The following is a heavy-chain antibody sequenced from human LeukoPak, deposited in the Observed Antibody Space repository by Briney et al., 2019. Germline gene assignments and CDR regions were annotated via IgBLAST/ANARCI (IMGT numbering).Heavy chain of an antibody. Sequence: GGSLRLSCAASGFTFSSYAVSWVRQAPGKGLEWVSAISGSGGSTYYADSVKGRFTISRDNSKNTLYLQMNSLRAEDTAVYYCAKVGTGDSSGYYILAADYWGQGTLVTVSS. CDR2: ISGSGGST. D-gene: IGHD3-22*01. CDR3: AKVGTGDSSGYYILAADY. CDR1: GFTFSSYA. J-gene: IGHJ4*02. V-gene: IGHV3-23*01.